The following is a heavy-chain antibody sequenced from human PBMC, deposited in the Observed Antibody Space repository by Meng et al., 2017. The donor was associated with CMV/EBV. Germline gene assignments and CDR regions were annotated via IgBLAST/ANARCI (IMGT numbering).Heavy chain of an antibody. CDR2: ISSSSSYI. Sequence: VGWGGLGGGLVKPGGSLRLSCAASGFTFSSYSMNWVRQAPGKGLEWVSSISSSSSYIYYADSVKGRFTISRDNAKNSLYLQMNSLRAEDTAVYYCARVGIAAAGKGGFDYWGQGTLVTVSS. CDR3: ARVGIAAAGKGGFDY. CDR1: GFTFSSYS. V-gene: IGHV3-21*01. J-gene: IGHJ4*02. D-gene: IGHD6-13*01.